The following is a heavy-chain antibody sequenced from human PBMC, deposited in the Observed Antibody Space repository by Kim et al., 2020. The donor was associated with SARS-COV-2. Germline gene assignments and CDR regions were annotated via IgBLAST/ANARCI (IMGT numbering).Heavy chain of an antibody. D-gene: IGHD3-10*01. CDR2: INHSGST. CDR3: ARGWGRYGSGSYYDY. J-gene: IGHJ4*02. CDR1: GGSFSGYY. V-gene: IGHV4-34*01. Sequence: SETLSLTCAVYGGSFSGYYWSWIRQPPGKGLEWIGEINHSGSTNYNPSLKSRVTISVDTSKNQFSLKLSSVTAADTAVYYCARGWGRYGSGSYYDYWGQGTLVTVSS.